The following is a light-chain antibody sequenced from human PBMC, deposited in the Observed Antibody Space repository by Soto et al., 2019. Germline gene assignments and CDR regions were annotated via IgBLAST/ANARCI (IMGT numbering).Light chain of an antibody. CDR1: QSIRNS. V-gene: IGKV1-39*01. J-gene: IGKJ2*01. CDR2: VAS. CDR3: QQNFSPPYT. Sequence: DIQMTQSLSSLSASVGDTVTITCRASQSIRNSLSWYQQKPGKAPKFLIYVASTLQRGVPSRFSGSGSGTDFTLTISSLQPEEVATYDCQQNFSPPYTFGQGTKLEIK.